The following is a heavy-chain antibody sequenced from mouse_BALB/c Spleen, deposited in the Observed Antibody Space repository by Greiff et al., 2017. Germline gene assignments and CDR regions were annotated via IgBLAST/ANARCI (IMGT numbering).Heavy chain of an antibody. CDR1: GFTFSDYY. J-gene: IGHJ2*01. D-gene: IGHD2-1*01. Sequence: DVKLVESGGGLVKLGGSLKLSCAASGFTFSDYYMYWVRQTPEKRLEWVATISDGGSYTYYPDSVKGRFTISRDNAKNNLYLQMSSLKSEDTAMYYCAREDGNYSYFDYWGQGTTLTVSS. V-gene: IGHV5-4*02. CDR3: AREDGNYSYFDY. CDR2: ISDGGSYT.